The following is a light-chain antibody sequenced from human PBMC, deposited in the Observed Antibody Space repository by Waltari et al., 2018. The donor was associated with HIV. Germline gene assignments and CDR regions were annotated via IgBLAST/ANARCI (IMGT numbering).Light chain of an antibody. J-gene: IGKJ5*01. Sequence: EIVLTQSPGTLSLSPGERATLSCRASQTVTSSYLAWYQLKPDQAPRLLISGASSRASGIPDRVSGSGSGTDFTLTISRLEPEDFAVYYCQQYGTSRVTFGQGTRLEIK. CDR2: GAS. CDR1: QTVTSSY. CDR3: QQYGTSRVT. V-gene: IGKV3-20*01.